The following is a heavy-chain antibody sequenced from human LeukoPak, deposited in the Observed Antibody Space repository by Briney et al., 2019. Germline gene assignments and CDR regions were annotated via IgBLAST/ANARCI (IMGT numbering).Heavy chain of an antibody. CDR2: ISWNSGSI. CDR1: GFTFDDYA. V-gene: IGHV3-9*01. J-gene: IGHJ3*02. Sequence: GGSLRLSCAASGFTFDDYAMHWVRQAPGKGLEWVSGISWNSGSIGYADSVKGRFTISRDNAKNSLYLQMNSLRAEDTALYYCAKDLEIFGVVIPSRDAFGIWGQGTMVTVSS. CDR3: AKDLEIFGVVIPSRDAFGI. D-gene: IGHD3-3*01.